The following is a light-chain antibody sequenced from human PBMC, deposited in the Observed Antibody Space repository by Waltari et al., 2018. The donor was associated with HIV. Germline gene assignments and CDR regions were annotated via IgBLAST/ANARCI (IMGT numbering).Light chain of an antibody. J-gene: IGLJ3*02. CDR3: QSFHGITAV. CDR2: QDD. Sequence: NFMLTQPHSVSASPGKTVTISCTGSRGRVASHYVQWYQQRPGSAPTTVIYQDDQIPSGVPDRFSGSINSSSNSASLTISGLKTEDEADYYCQSFHGITAVFGGGTKLTVL. CDR1: RGRVASHY. V-gene: IGLV6-57*02.